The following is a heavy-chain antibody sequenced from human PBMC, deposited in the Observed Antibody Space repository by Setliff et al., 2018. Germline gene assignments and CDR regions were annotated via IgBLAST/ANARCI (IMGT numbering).Heavy chain of an antibody. CDR2: INHRGFT. CDR1: GESFDNHY. CDR3: ARGRIAERPEAIDY. V-gene: IGHV4-34*01. J-gene: IGHJ4*02. D-gene: IGHD6-6*01. Sequence: SETLSLTCAVYGESFDNHYWTWIRQPPGERLEWIGEINHRGFTDYKPSLKSRLTMSVDTSGNQFSPNLGSVTAADTGVYYCARGRIAERPEAIDYWGQGTPVTVSS.